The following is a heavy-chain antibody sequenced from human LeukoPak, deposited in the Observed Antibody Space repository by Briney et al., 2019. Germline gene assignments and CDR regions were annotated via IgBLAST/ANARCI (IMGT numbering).Heavy chain of an antibody. D-gene: IGHD6-19*01. Sequence: ASVKVSCKASGYTFTSYVINWVRQAAGQGLEGMGWMNPNSGNTGYAQKFQGRVTMNRNTYIRTAYMELSSPRSEDTAVYYCARGHIAVAGFWFDPCGEGTLVTVSS. CDR2: MNPNSGNT. V-gene: IGHV1-8*01. J-gene: IGHJ5*02. CDR3: ARGHIAVAGFWFDP. CDR1: GYTFTSYV.